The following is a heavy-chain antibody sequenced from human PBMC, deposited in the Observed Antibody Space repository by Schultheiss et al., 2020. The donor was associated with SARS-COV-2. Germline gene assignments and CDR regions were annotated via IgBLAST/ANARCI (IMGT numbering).Heavy chain of an antibody. CDR2: INHSGST. Sequence: SQTLSLTCAVYGGSFSGYYWSWIRQPPGKGLEWIGEINHSGSTNYNPSLKSRVTISVDTSNNQFSLKVRSVTAADTAVYYCARVVVKRAFDIWGQGTMVTVSS. V-gene: IGHV4-34*01. D-gene: IGHD2-21*01. J-gene: IGHJ3*02. CDR3: ARVVVKRAFDI. CDR1: GGSFSGYY.